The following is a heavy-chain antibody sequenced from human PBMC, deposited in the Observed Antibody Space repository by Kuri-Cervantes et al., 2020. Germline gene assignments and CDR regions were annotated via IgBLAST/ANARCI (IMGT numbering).Heavy chain of an antibody. V-gene: IGHV3-30*18. J-gene: IGHJ3*02. CDR1: GFTFSSYG. D-gene: IGHD3-22*01. CDR2: ISYDGSNK. Sequence: GESLKISCAATGFTFSSYGMHWVRQAPGKGLEWVAVISYDGSNKYYADSAKGRFTISRDNSKNTLYLQMNSLRAEDTAVYYCAKLCYDSSQVVAFDIWGQGTMVTVSS. CDR3: AKLCYDSSQVVAFDI.